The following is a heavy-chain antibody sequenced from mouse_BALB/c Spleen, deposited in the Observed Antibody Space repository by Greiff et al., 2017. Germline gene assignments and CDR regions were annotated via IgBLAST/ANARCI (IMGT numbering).Heavy chain of an antibody. J-gene: IGHJ4*01. Sequence: EVNVVESGGDLVKPGGSLKLSCAASGFTFSSSGMSWVRQTPDKRLEWVATISSGGSYTYYPDSVKGRFTISRDNAKNTLYLQMSSLKSEDTAMYYCARHTLYAMDYWGQGTSVTVSS. CDR2: ISSGGSYT. CDR1: GFTFSSSG. CDR3: ARHTLYAMDY. V-gene: IGHV5-6*01.